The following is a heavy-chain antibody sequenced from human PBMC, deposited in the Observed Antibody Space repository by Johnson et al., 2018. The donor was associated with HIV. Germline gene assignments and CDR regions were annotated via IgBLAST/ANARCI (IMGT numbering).Heavy chain of an antibody. V-gene: IGHV3-48*01. CDR1: GFTFSSYA. CDR2: ISSDGTTI. CDR3: ARDWSAFDI. Sequence: VQLVESGGGVVQPGRSLRLSCAASGFTFSSYAMHWVRQAPGKGLEWVSYISSDGTTIYDADSVKGRFTISRDNSKNTLYLQMNSLRAEDTAVYYCARDWSAFDIWGQGTMVTVSS. J-gene: IGHJ3*02.